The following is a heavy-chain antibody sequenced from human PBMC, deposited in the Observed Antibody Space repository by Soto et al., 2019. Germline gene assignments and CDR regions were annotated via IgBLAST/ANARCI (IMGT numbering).Heavy chain of an antibody. Sequence: VQLVESGGGVVQLGRSLRLSCAASGFTFSDYAMHWVRQAPGKGLEWVAVVSHDGRNTHYADSVKGRFTISRDSSKNTVSLAMTSLRAEDTAVYYCAKGGRQWLVTSDFNYWGQGALVTVSS. V-gene: IGHV3-30*18. J-gene: IGHJ4*02. CDR3: AKGGRQWLVTSDFNY. D-gene: IGHD6-19*01. CDR1: GFTFSDYA. CDR2: VSHDGRNT.